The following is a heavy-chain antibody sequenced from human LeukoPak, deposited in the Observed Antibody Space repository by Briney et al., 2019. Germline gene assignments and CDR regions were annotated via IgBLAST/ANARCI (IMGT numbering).Heavy chain of an antibody. CDR2: ISAYNGNT. CDR3: ARTCSDTSCYYIY. V-gene: IGHV1-18*04. Sequence: ASVKVSCKTSGYTFTDYYMHWVRQAPGQGLEWMGWISAYNGNTNYAQKLQGRVTMTTDTSTSTAYMELRSLRSDDTAVYYCARTCSDTSCYYIYWGQGTLVTVSS. J-gene: IGHJ4*02. D-gene: IGHD2-2*01. CDR1: GYTFTDYY.